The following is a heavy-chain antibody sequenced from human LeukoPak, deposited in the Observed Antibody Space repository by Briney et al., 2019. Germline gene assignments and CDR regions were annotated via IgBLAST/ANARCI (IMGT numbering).Heavy chain of an antibody. CDR3: AREREVEQFDY. J-gene: IGHJ4*02. Sequence: SETLSLTCTVSGGSTSSYYWSWIRQLPGKGLEWIGYIYYSGSTNYNPSLKSRVTISVDTSKNQFSLKLSSVTAADTAAYYCAREREVEQFDYWGQGTLVTVSS. V-gene: IGHV4-59*01. CDR2: IYYSGST. D-gene: IGHD1/OR15-1a*01. CDR1: GGSTSSYY.